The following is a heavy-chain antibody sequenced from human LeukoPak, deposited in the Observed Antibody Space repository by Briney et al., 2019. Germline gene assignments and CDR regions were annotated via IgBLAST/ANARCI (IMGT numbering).Heavy chain of an antibody. J-gene: IGHJ4*02. V-gene: IGHV3-48*01. CDR2: ISNDSGII. CDR1: GFTFSRYS. Sequence: GGSLRLSCAASGFTFSRYSMNWVRQAPGKGLEWVSYISNDSGIISYADSVKGRFTISRDNAKNSLYLQMNSLRAEDTAVYYCARDVNWAFDYWGQGNLVTVSS. CDR3: ARDVNWAFDY. D-gene: IGHD7-27*01.